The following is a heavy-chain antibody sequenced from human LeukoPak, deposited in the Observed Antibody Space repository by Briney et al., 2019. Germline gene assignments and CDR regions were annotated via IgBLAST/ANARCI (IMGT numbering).Heavy chain of an antibody. CDR2: LSGSGGGT. D-gene: IGHD1-26*01. J-gene: IGHJ3*02. CDR1: GFTFSSYA. CDR3: PKDSRYSGSFNLDFDM. Sequence: GSLTLSCAASGFTFSSYAMSWPRQAPGKGLEWVSGLSGSGGGTYYTDSVKGRFTISRDNSNNTLYLQMNTLRVDDTAVYYLPKDSRYSGSFNLDFDMWGDGTIVIVSS. V-gene: IGHV3-23*01.